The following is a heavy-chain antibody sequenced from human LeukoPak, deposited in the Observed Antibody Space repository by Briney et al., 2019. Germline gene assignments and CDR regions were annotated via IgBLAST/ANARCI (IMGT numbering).Heavy chain of an antibody. J-gene: IGHJ4*02. CDR2: ITGSGSTT. V-gene: IGHV3-23*01. CDR1: GFTFSDYY. Sequence: GGSLRLSCAASGFTFSDYYMNWVRQAPGKGVEWVSGITGSGSTTYYADSVKGRFTISRDNSKNTLYLQMNSLRAEDTAVYYCARRAGAYSHPYDYWGQGTLVTVSS. CDR3: ARRAGAYSHPYDY. D-gene: IGHD4/OR15-4a*01.